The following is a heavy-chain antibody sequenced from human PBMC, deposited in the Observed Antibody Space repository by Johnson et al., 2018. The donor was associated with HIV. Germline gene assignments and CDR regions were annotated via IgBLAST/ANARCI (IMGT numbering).Heavy chain of an antibody. CDR1: GLTFSDYA. Sequence: VQLMESGGGVVQPGRSLRLSCAASGLTFSDYAMSWVRQAPGKGLEWVSAISGSGGSTYYADSVKGRFTLSRANSKNTLYLQMNSLRAEDTAVYYCAIPLGVPTDDDAFDIWGQGTMVTVSS. CDR3: AIPLGVPTDDDAFDI. D-gene: IGHD2-2*01. J-gene: IGHJ3*02. V-gene: IGHV3-23*01. CDR2: ISGSGGST.